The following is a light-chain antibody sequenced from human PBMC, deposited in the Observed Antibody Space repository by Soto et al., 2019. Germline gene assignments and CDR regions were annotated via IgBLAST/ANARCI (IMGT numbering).Light chain of an antibody. CDR2: GAS. CDR3: QQDDVYSPWM. V-gene: IGKV3-20*01. Sequence: ERGLTQSPGTLCLSPGERATLSCMASQSVSNNYLAWYQQKPGQAPRLLIYGASNRATGIPDRFSGSGSGTEFTLTISSLQPDDSATYYCQQDDVYSPWMFGQLSNVDIK. CDR1: QSVSNNY. J-gene: IGKJ1*01.